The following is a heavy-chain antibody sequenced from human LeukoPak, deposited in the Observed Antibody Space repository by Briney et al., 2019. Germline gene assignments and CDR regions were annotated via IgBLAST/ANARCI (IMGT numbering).Heavy chain of an antibody. Sequence: GRSLRLSCAASGLTFSSYGMHWVRQAPGKGLEWVAVISYDGSNKYYADSVKGRFTISRDNSKNTLYLQMNSLRAEDTAVYYCAKASYYYDSSGYYFSYWGQGTLVTVSS. CDR2: ISYDGSNK. D-gene: IGHD3-22*01. V-gene: IGHV3-30*18. CDR1: GLTFSSYG. J-gene: IGHJ4*02. CDR3: AKASYYYDSSGYYFSY.